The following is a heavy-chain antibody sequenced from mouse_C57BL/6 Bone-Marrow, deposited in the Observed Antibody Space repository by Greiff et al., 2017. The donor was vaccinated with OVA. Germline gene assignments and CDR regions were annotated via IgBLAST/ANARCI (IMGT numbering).Heavy chain of an antibody. CDR1: GYTFTSYW. CDR2: IDPSDSET. J-gene: IGHJ1*03. Sequence: QVQLQQPGAELVRPGSSVKLSCKASGYTFTSYWMHWVKQRPIQGLEWIGNIDPSDSETHSNQKFKDKATLTVDKSSSTAYMQLSSLTSEDSAVYYCARIPGYFDVWGTGTTVTVSS. CDR3: ARIPGYFDV. V-gene: IGHV1-52*01.